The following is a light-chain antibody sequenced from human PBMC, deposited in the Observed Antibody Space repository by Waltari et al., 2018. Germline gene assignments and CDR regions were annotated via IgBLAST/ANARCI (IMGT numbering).Light chain of an antibody. CDR3: QQSYSTPRT. CDR2: AAS. J-gene: IGKJ1*01. Sequence: DIQMTQSPSSLSASVGDRVPITCRASQTISTYLTWYQQKPGKAPKLLIYAASTLQSGVPSTFSGSGSGTDFTLTISSLRPEDFATYYCQQSYSTPRTFGQGTKVEIK. V-gene: IGKV1-39*01. CDR1: QTISTY.